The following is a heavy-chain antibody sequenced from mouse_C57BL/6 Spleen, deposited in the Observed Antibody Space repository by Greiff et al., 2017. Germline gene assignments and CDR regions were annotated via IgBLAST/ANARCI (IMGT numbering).Heavy chain of an antibody. Sequence: DVKLVESEGGLVQPGSSMKLSCTASGFTFSDYYMAWVRQVPEKGLEWVANINYDGSSTYYLDSLKSRFIISRDNAKNILYLQMSRLKSEDTATYYCASYGNYGDWYFDVWGTGTTVTVSS. CDR2: INYDGSST. CDR1: GFTFSDYY. CDR3: ASYGNYGDWYFDV. V-gene: IGHV5-16*01. J-gene: IGHJ1*03. D-gene: IGHD2-1*01.